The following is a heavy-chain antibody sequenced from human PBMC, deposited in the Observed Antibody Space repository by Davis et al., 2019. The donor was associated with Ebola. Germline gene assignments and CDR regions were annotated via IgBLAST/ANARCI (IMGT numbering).Heavy chain of an antibody. J-gene: IGHJ5*01. CDR2: IYYSGTT. Sequence: MPSETLSLTCAVYGGSFSGYYWSWIRQPPGKGLEWIGSIYYSGTTYYNPSLKSRVSISVDTSKNQFSLKLTSVTAADTAVYYCARTTKTNVEDSGLGYNFFDSWGQGTLVSVSS. V-gene: IGHV4-34*01. CDR3: ARTTKTNVEDSGLGYNFFDS. CDR1: GGSFSGYY. D-gene: IGHD5-18*01.